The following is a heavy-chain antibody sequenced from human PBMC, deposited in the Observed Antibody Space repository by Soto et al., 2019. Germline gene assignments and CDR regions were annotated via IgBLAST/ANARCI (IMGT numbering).Heavy chain of an antibody. J-gene: IGHJ3*02. Sequence: GGPLRLSCAASGFTFSSYSMNWVRRAPGKGLEWVSYISSSSSTIYYADSVKGRFTISRDNAKNSLYLQMNSLRDEDTAVYYCARTPGWGSYFGGAFDIWGQGTMVTVSS. D-gene: IGHD1-26*01. CDR2: ISSSSSTI. CDR1: GFTFSSYS. V-gene: IGHV3-48*02. CDR3: ARTPGWGSYFGGAFDI.